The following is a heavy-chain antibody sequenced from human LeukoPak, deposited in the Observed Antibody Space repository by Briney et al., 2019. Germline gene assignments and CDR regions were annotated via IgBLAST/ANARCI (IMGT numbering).Heavy chain of an antibody. D-gene: IGHD6-19*01. J-gene: IGHJ6*02. CDR3: AAGSSGWYGNYYYGMDV. V-gene: IGHV3-33*01. CDR2: IWYDGSNK. Sequence: QPGRSLRLSCAASGFTFSSYGMHWVRQAPGKGLEWVAVIWYDGSNKYYADSVKGRFTISRNNSKNTLYLQMNSLRAEDTAVYYCAAGSSGWYGNYYYGMDVWGQGTTVTVSS. CDR1: GFTFSSYG.